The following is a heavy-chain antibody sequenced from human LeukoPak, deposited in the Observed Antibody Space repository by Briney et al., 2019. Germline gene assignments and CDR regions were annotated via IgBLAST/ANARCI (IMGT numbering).Heavy chain of an antibody. V-gene: IGHV4-61*02. J-gene: IGHJ4*02. CDR1: GGSFSSGSYY. CDR3: AREGGYSYGDAPLHFDN. CDR2: IETSGTT. D-gene: IGHD5-18*01. Sequence: PSETLSLTCTVSGGSFSSGSYYWSWIRQPAGQGLEWIGRIETSGTTNYNPSLKRRITISVDTSKNQFSLKVSSVTAADTAVYYCAREGGYSYGDAPLHFDNWSQGTLVTVSS.